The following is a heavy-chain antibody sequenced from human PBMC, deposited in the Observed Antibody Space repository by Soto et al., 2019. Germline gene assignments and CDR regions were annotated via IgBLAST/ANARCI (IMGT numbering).Heavy chain of an antibody. Sequence: ASVKVSCKASGYTFTSYGISWVRQAPGQGLEWMGWISAYNGNTNYAQKLQGRVTMTTDTSTSTAYMELRSLRSDDAAVYYCARDLGIAAAEDAFDIWGQGTMVTVSS. V-gene: IGHV1-18*01. CDR2: ISAYNGNT. CDR1: GYTFTSYG. J-gene: IGHJ3*02. CDR3: ARDLGIAAAEDAFDI. D-gene: IGHD6-13*01.